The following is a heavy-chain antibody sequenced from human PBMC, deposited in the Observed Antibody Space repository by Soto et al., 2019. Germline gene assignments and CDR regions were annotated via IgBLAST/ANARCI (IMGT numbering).Heavy chain of an antibody. V-gene: IGHV3-33*01. CDR2: IWYDGSNK. J-gene: IGHJ4*02. Sequence: GGSLRLSCAASGFTFSSYGMHWVRQAPGKGLEWVAVIWYDGSNKYYADSVKGRFTISRDNSKNTLYLQMNSLRAEDTAVYYCARGSSSRTTSYYFDYWGQGTLVTVSS. CDR3: ARGSSSRTTSYYFDY. CDR1: GFTFSSYG. D-gene: IGHD6-13*01.